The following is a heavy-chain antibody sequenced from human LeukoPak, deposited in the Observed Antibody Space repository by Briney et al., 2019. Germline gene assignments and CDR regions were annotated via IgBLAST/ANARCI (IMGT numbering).Heavy chain of an antibody. J-gene: IGHJ4*02. CDR3: AKAYDFWSGYPDY. Sequence: PGGSLRLSCAASGFTVSSTYMTWVRQAPGKGLEWVSVIYLGGRTDYADSVKGRFTISRDNSKNTVYLQMNSLRAEDTAVYYCAKAYDFWSGYPDYWGRGTLVTVSS. CDR1: GFTVSSTY. CDR2: IYLGGRT. D-gene: IGHD3-3*01. V-gene: IGHV3-66*01.